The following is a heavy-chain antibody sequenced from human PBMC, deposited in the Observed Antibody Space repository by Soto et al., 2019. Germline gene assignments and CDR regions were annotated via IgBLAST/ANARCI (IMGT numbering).Heavy chain of an antibody. V-gene: IGHV1-24*01. Sequence: GASVKVSCKVSGYTLTELSMHWVRQAPGKGLEWMGGFDPEDGETIYAQKFQGRVTMTEDTSTDTAYMELSSLRSEDTAVYYCAAAYVGSYPPPSDYWGQGTLVTVSS. CDR2: FDPEDGET. CDR3: AAAYVGSYPPPSDY. D-gene: IGHD1-26*01. CDR1: GYTLTELS. J-gene: IGHJ4*02.